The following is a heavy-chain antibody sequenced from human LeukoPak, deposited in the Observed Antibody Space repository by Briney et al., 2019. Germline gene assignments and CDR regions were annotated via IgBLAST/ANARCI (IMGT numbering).Heavy chain of an antibody. J-gene: IGHJ4*02. CDR2: MSNDGNT. V-gene: IGHV3-30-3*01. D-gene: IGHD6-6*01. Sequence: TGGSLRLSCAASGFTLSTYPIHWVRQAPGKGLEWVAVMSNDGNTYYADSVKGRSTISRDNSKNTLYLQMDSLRAEDTAVYYCAGEYSRSSFDYWGQGTLVTVSS. CDR3: AGEYSRSSFDY. CDR1: GFTLSTYP.